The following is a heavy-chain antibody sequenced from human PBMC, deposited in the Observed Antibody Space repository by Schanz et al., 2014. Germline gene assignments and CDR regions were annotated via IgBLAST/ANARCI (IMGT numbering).Heavy chain of an antibody. CDR1: GFTFSAYY. V-gene: IGHV3-11*06. CDR3: ARDHTTESYYSAGPPIDY. Sequence: QVQLVESGGGVVQPGGSLRLSCAASGFTFSAYYMDWVRQAPGKGLEWVSYVSRSTPDIYYADSVKGRFTMSRDNAKNSVFLQMNSLRAEDTAVYYCARDHTTESYYSAGPPIDYWGQGTLVAVSA. CDR2: VSRSTPDI. D-gene: IGHD1-26*01. J-gene: IGHJ4*02.